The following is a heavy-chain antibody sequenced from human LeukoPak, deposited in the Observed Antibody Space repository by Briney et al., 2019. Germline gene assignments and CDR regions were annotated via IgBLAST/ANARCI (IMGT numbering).Heavy chain of an antibody. J-gene: IGHJ4*02. CDR1: GYTFTGYY. V-gene: IGHV1-2*02. D-gene: IGHD2-21*01. Sequence: GASVKVSCKASGYTFTGYYMHWVRQAPGQGLEWMGWINPNTGDTDYAQKFQGRVTMTRDTTISTAYMELSRLTFDDTAVYYCASYPRHISSPPFDYWGQGTLVTVSS. CDR2: INPNTGDT. CDR3: ASYPRHISSPPFDY.